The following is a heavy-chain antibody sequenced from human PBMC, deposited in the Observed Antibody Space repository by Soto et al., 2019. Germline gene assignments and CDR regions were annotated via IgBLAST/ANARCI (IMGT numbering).Heavy chain of an antibody. CDR2: VSYHGTNK. J-gene: IGHJ4*02. CDR3: ARGLPYDSSGYFFDY. V-gene: IGHV3-30*03. D-gene: IGHD3-22*01. Sequence: GGSLRLSCAASGFTSSSYGMHWVRQAPGKGLEWVALVSYHGTNKYYGDSVNGRFTISRDNSKNTLYLQMNSLRAEDTAVYYCARGLPYDSSGYFFDYWGQGTLVTVSS. CDR1: GFTSSSYG.